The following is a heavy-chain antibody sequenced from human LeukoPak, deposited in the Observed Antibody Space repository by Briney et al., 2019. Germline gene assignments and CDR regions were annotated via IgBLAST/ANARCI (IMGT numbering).Heavy chain of an antibody. J-gene: IGHJ3*02. V-gene: IGHV3-30-3*01. CDR3: ARGSTRRSPFDI. CDR2: ISYDGSNK. CDR1: GFTFSSYA. Sequence: GGSLRLSCAASGFTFSSYAMHWVRQAPGKGLEWVAVISYDGSNKYYADSVKGRFTISRDNSKNTLYLQMNSLRAEDTAVYYCARGSTRRSPFDIWGHGTMVTVSS. D-gene: IGHD6-13*01.